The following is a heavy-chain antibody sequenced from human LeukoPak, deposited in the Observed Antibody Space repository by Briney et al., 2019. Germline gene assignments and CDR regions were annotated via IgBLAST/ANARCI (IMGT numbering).Heavy chain of an antibody. CDR1: GGSFNNYY. Sequence: SETLSLTCAVYGGSFNNYYWSWIRQPPGTGLEWIGEINHSRSTKYNPSLKSRVTISVDTSKNQFSLKLTSVTAADTALYYCARGTGFGVVFNYYQYYMDVWGKGTTVTVSS. D-gene: IGHD3-3*01. CDR3: ARGTGFGVVFNYYQYYMDV. CDR2: INHSRST. V-gene: IGHV4-34*01. J-gene: IGHJ6*03.